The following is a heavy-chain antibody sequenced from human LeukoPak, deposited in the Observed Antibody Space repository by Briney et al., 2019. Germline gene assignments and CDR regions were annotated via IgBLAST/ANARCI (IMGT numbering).Heavy chain of an antibody. Sequence: GGSLRLSCAASGFSLSNYWMNWVRQAPGKGLEWVSSISSSSSYIYYADSVKGRFTISRDNAKNSLYLQMNSLRAEDTAVYYCARESRYCSGGSCYFDAFDIWGQGTMVTVSS. CDR3: ARESRYCSGGSCYFDAFDI. CDR2: ISSSSSYI. CDR1: GFSLSNYW. J-gene: IGHJ3*02. D-gene: IGHD2-15*01. V-gene: IGHV3-21*01.